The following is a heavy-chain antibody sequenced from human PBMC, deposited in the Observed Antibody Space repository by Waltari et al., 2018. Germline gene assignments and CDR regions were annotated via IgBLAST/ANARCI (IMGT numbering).Heavy chain of an antibody. CDR2: ISSADYS. J-gene: IGHJ4*01. CDR3: ARVIVYSDSPVCDF. Sequence: EVQLVESGGGLVNPGGSLRLSCAASGFPFRAYSMTWVRQAPGKGLEWVSSISSADYSLDADSMKGRFIISRDNAKNSLYLQMNGLRGEDTAVYYCARVIVYSDSPVCDFWGQGTLVIVSS. V-gene: IGHV3-21*01. CDR1: GFPFRAYS. D-gene: IGHD2-21*01.